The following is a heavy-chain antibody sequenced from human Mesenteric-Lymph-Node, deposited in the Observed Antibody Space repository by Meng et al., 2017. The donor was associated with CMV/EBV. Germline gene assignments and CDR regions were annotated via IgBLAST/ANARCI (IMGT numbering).Heavy chain of an antibody. CDR3: AKDVPLIGGYGGGMDV. D-gene: IGHD4-23*01. CDR2: IRYDGSNK. J-gene: IGHJ6*02. V-gene: IGHV3-30*02. CDR1: GFTFSSYA. Sequence: GGSLRLSCAASGFTFSSYAMSWVRQAPGKGLEWVAFIRYDGSNKYYADSVKGRFTISRDNSKNTLYLQMNSLRAEDTAVYYCAKDVPLIGGYGGGMDVWGQGTTVTVSS.